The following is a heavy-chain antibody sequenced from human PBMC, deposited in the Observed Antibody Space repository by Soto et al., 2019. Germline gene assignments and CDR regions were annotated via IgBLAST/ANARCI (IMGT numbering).Heavy chain of an antibody. CDR1: GYTLTSYG. CDR3: ARDWFGVDY. CDR2: ISAYNGNP. V-gene: IGHV1-18*01. J-gene: IGHJ4*02. D-gene: IGHD3-16*01. Sequence: QVQLVQSGAEVKKPGASVKVSCKASGYTLTSYGISWVRQAPGQGLEWMGWISAYNGNPNNAQKHQGRVTMTTDTSTSTAYWELRSVRSDETAVYYCARDWFGVDYWGQGTLVTVSS.